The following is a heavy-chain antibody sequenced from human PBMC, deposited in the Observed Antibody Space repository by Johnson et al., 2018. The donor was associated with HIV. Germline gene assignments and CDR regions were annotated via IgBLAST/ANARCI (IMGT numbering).Heavy chain of an antibody. CDR3: AKEYYYDSSGFPDAFDI. D-gene: IGHD3-22*01. Sequence: QMLLVESGGGVVQPGRSLRLSCAASGFTFSSYAMHWVRQAPGKGLDCVAVISYDGSKKYYADSVKGRFTISRDNSKNTMDLQMNSLRAEDTDVYYCAKEYYYDSSGFPDAFDIWGQGTMVTVSS. V-gene: IGHV3-30*04. CDR2: ISYDGSKK. CDR1: GFTFSSYA. J-gene: IGHJ3*02.